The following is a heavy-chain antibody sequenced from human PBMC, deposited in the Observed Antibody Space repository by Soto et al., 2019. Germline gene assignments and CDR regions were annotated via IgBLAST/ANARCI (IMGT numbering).Heavy chain of an antibody. J-gene: IGHJ4*02. Sequence: GGSLRLSCAASGFSFSSYGIHWVRQAPGKGLEWVAVISNEGGIQYYADSVKGRFTISRDNSENTVFLQMNSLRGEDTAVYYCAKEGGTLGTSASYGFDYWGQGSRVTVSS. D-gene: IGHD3-16*01. CDR3: AKEGGTLGTSASYGFDY. CDR2: ISNEGGIQ. CDR1: GFSFSSYG. V-gene: IGHV3-30*18.